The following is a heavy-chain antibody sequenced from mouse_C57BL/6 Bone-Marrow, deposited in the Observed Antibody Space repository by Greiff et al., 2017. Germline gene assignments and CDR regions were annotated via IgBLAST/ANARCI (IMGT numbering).Heavy chain of an antibody. CDR1: GYSFTSYY. V-gene: IGHV1-66*01. J-gene: IGHJ1*03. D-gene: IGHD2-3*01. Sequence: QVQLKQSGPELVKPGASVKISCKASGYSFTSYYIHWVKQRPGPGLEWIGWIYPGSGNTKYNEKFKGKATLTADTSSSTAYMQLSSLTSEDSAVYYCARDGYYVGWYFDVWGTGTTVTVSS. CDR3: ARDGYYVGWYFDV. CDR2: IYPGSGNT.